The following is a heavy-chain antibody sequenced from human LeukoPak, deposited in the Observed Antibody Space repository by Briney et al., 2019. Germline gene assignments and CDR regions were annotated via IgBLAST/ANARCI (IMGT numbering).Heavy chain of an antibody. V-gene: IGHV5-51*01. CDR3: ARRGYSLEWFVP. CDR2: IYPGDSDT. D-gene: IGHD5-18*01. Sequence: GESLKISCKSSGYSVSTYWSGWVRQMPGRGPEWMGTIYPGDSDTRYSPAFQGQVTISADKSISTAYLQWRSLKASDSAMYYCARRGYSLEWFVPRGQGTLVTVSS. CDR1: GYSVSTYW. J-gene: IGHJ5*02.